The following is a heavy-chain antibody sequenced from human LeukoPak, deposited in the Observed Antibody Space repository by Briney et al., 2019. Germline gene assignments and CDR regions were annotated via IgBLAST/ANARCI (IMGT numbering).Heavy chain of an antibody. CDR2: ISSSSSYI. V-gene: IGHV3-21*01. CDR3: ARGTIAARLWDYFDY. D-gene: IGHD6-6*01. Sequence: PGGSLRLSCAASGFTFSSYSMNWVRQAPGKGLEWVSSISSSSSYIYYADSVKGRFTSSRDNAKNSLYLQMNSLRAEDTAVYYCARGTIAARLWDYFDYWGQGTLVTVSS. J-gene: IGHJ4*02. CDR1: GFTFSSYS.